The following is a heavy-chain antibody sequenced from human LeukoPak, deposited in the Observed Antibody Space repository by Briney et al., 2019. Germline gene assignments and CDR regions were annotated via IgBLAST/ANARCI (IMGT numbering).Heavy chain of an antibody. V-gene: IGHV1-2*02. D-gene: IGHD1-26*01. Sequence: ASVTVSCKASGYTFTGSYMHRVRQAPGQGLEWMGWINPNNGGTNYAQKFQGRVTMTRDTSISTAYMELSRLRSDDTAVYYCARDWAWEQVWFQHWGQGTQVIVSS. CDR1: GYTFTGSY. J-gene: IGHJ1*01. CDR2: INPNNGGT. CDR3: ARDWAWEQVWFQH.